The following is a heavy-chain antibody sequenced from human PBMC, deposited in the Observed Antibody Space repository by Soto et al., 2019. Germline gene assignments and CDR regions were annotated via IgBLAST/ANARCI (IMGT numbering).Heavy chain of an antibody. CDR2: VDWDDDK. V-gene: IGHV2-70*01. CDR3: ARRAAYSSSYFFDY. Sequence: SGPTLGNPTQTLTLTCTFSGFSLRTREMCVSWTRQPPGKALEWLALVDWDDDKYYYTSLRTRLTISRDTSKNQVILTMTNMEPVDTATYYCARRAAYSSSYFFDYWGQGSLVTVSS. CDR1: GFSLRTREMC. J-gene: IGHJ4*02. D-gene: IGHD6-6*01.